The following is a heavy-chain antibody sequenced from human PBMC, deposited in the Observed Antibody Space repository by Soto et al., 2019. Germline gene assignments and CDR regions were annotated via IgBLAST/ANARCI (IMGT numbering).Heavy chain of an antibody. Sequence: QVQLVESGGGVVQPGRSLRLCSAASGFTFSSYAMHWVRQAPGKGLEWVAVISYDGSNKYYADSVKGRFTISRDNSKNTLYLQMNSLRAEDTAVYYCARGASPVTTYSLLRWGQGTLVTVSS. CDR3: ARGASPVTTYSLLR. J-gene: IGHJ4*02. CDR2: ISYDGSNK. D-gene: IGHD4-4*01. V-gene: IGHV3-30-3*01. CDR1: GFTFSSYA.